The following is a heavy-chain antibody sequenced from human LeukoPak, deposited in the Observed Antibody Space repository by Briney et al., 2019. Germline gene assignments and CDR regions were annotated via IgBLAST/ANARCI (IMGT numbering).Heavy chain of an antibody. D-gene: IGHD3-3*01. CDR1: GFTFSSYS. J-gene: IGHJ4*01. CDR3: ENEYYGFWNVSV. Sequence: GGSLRLSCAASGFTFSSYSIHWVRQAPGKGLEWVTYITCAESKKYYADSVKGRFTISRDNSKNTLYLQMNSLRDEDTAVYYCENEYYGFWNVSVWGQGTLVTVSS. CDR2: ITCAESKK. V-gene: IGHV3-30*18.